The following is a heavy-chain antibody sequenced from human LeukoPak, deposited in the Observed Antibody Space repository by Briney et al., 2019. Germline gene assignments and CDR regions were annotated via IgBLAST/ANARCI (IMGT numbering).Heavy chain of an antibody. Sequence: GASVKVSCKASAYTFTDYYMHWVRQAPGQGLEWMGWINPTSGGTKYAQKFHGWVTLTRDTSICTAYIELTGLKSDDTAVYYCARWDTDGLDYWGQGTLVTVSS. J-gene: IGHJ4*02. D-gene: IGHD5-18*01. CDR3: ARWDTDGLDY. CDR1: AYTFTDYY. V-gene: IGHV1-2*04. CDR2: INPTSGGT.